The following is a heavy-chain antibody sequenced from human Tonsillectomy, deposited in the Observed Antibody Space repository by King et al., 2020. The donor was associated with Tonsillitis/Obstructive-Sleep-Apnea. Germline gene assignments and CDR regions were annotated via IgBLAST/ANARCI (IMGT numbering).Heavy chain of an antibody. Sequence: VQLQESGPGLVKPSQTLSLTCTVSGGSISSGGYYWSWIRQHPGKGLEWSGYIYYSGSTYYNPSLKSRVTISVDTSKNQFSLKLSSVTAADTAVYYCASLPEDCGGDCYRAFDIWGQGTMVTVSS. CDR3: ASLPEDCGGDCYRAFDI. CDR1: GGSISSGGYY. CDR2: IYYSGST. J-gene: IGHJ3*02. D-gene: IGHD2-21*01. V-gene: IGHV4-31*03.